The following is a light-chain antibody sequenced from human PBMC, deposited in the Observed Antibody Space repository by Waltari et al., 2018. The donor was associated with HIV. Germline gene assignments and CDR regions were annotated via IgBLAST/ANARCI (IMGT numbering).Light chain of an antibody. CDR1: QSISSW. Sequence: DIQMTQSPSTLSASVGDRVTITCRASQSISSWLAWYQQKPGKAPKLLIYKASSLESGVPSMFSGSGSGTEFTLTISSLQPDDFATYYCQQYNSWTFGQGTKVEIK. CDR2: KAS. V-gene: IGKV1-5*03. CDR3: QQYNSWT. J-gene: IGKJ1*01.